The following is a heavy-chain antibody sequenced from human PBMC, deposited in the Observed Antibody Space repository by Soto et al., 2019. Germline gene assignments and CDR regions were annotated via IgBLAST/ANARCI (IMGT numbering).Heavy chain of an antibody. CDR3: ASPAYYYDISGYYFGAFDI. V-gene: IGHV1-69*13. J-gene: IGHJ3*02. CDR2: IIPIFGTA. D-gene: IGHD3-22*01. CDR1: GGTFSSYA. Sequence: ASVKVSCKASGGTFSSYAISWVRQAPGQGLEWMGGIIPIFGTANYAQKFQGRVTITADESTSTAYMELSSLRSEDTAVYYCASPAYYYDISGYYFGAFDIWGQETILTVSS.